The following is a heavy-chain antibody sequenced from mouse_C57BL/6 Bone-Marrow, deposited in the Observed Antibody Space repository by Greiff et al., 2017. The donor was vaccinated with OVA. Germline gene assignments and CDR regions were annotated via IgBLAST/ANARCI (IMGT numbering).Heavy chain of an antibody. CDR3: ARGSNLPAWFAY. CDR1: GFTFSSYA. J-gene: IGHJ3*01. CDR2: ISDGGSYT. V-gene: IGHV5-4*01. Sequence: EVQGVESGGGLVKPGGSLKLSCAASGFTFSSYAMSWVRQTPEKRLEWVATISDGGSYTYYPDNVKGRFTISRDNAKNNLYRQMSHLKSEDTAMYYCARGSNLPAWFAYWGQGTLVTVSA. D-gene: IGHD2-5*01.